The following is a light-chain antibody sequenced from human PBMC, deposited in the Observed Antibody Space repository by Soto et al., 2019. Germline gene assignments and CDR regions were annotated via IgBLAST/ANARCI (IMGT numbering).Light chain of an antibody. J-gene: IGKJ1*01. Sequence: IPMTQSPSTLSGSVGDRVTIPCRASQTISSWLAWYQQKPGKAPKLLIYKASTLKSGVPSRFSGSGSGTEFTLTISSLQPDDFATYYCQHYNSYSEAFGQGIKVDIK. V-gene: IGKV1-5*03. CDR2: KAS. CDR1: QTISSW. CDR3: QHYNSYSEA.